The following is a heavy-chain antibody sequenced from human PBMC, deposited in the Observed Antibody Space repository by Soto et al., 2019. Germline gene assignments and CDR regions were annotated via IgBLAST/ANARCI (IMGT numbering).Heavy chain of an antibody. J-gene: IGHJ4*02. D-gene: IGHD3-10*01. CDR2: ISAYNGNI. Sequence: QVQLVQSGAEVKKPGASVKVSCKASGYMFTSYGINWVRQAPGQRLEWMGWISAYNGNIKYAQNFQGRVTMTTDTSTSTAYMEMRSLRSDDTAVYYCVRDLDGSGSYYTDYWGPGTLVTVSS. CDR3: VRDLDGSGSYYTDY. CDR1: GYMFTSYG. V-gene: IGHV1-18*01.